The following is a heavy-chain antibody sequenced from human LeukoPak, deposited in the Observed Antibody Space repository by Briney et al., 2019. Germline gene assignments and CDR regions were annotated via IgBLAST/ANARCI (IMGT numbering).Heavy chain of an antibody. Sequence: ASVKVSCKASGYTFTDCYMHWVRQAPGQGLEWMGWINPNSGGTNYAQKFQGRVTMTRDTSISTAYMELSRLRSDDTAVYYCARDVAITEGWFDPWGQGTLVTVSP. D-gene: IGHD5-24*01. CDR2: INPNSGGT. CDR1: GYTFTDCY. J-gene: IGHJ5*02. CDR3: ARDVAITEGWFDP. V-gene: IGHV1-2*02.